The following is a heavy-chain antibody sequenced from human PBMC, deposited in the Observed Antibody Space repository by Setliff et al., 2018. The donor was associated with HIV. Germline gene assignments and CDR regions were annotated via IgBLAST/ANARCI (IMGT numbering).Heavy chain of an antibody. CDR3: ATLHSSGWPYYSDY. J-gene: IGHJ4*02. CDR2: IYDSGST. CDR1: GGSISSYY. Sequence: PSETLSLTCTVSGGSISSYYWSWIRQPPGKGLEWIGYIYDSGSTNYNPSLKSRVTISVDTSKNQFSLKLSSVTAADTAVYYCATLHSSGWPYYSDYWGQGILVTVSS. V-gene: IGHV4-59*08. D-gene: IGHD6-19*01.